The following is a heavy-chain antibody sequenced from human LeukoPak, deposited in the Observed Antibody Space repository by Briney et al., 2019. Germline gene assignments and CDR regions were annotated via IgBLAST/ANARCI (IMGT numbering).Heavy chain of an antibody. CDR2: MNPNTGNT. V-gene: IGHV1-8*01. CDR3: ARLSQTPDYYGGGGYYFLGY. D-gene: IGHD3-22*01. CDR1: RYTFTSYD. J-gene: IGHJ4*02. Sequence: ASVKVSCKASRYTFTSYDINWVRQAPGQGLEWMGWMNPNTGNTGYAQKFQGRDTMTRDTSINTAYLELRSLRSDDTAIYYCARLSQTPDYYGGGGYYFLGYWGQGTLVTVSS.